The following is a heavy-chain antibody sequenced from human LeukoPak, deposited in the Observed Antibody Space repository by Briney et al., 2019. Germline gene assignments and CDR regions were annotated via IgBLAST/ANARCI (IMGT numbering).Heavy chain of an antibody. Sequence: PGGSLRLSCAASGFTVSNAWMSWVRQAPGKGLEWVGRIKSKTEGGTTDYAAPVKGRFTISRDDSKNTLYLQMNSLKTEDTAVYYCTTGQWELRGYFDYWGQGTLVTVSS. J-gene: IGHJ4*02. CDR1: GFTVSNAW. D-gene: IGHD1-26*01. CDR3: TTGQWELRGYFDY. CDR2: IKSKTEGGTT. V-gene: IGHV3-15*01.